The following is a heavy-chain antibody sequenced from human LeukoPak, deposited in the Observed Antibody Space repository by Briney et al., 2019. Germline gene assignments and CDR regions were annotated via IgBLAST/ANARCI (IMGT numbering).Heavy chain of an antibody. D-gene: IGHD2-2*03. CDR2: ISSSGRTI. CDR1: GFTFSSYA. CDR3: ARGDGYCSSTSCYAGPSYGLDV. Sequence: GRSLRLSCAASGFTFSSYAMHWVRQAPGKGLEWVSYISSSGRTIFYADSVKGRFTISRDNAKNSLYLQMNSLRAEDTAVYHCARGDGYCSSTSCYAGPSYGLDVWGQGTTVTVSS. J-gene: IGHJ6*02. V-gene: IGHV3-48*03.